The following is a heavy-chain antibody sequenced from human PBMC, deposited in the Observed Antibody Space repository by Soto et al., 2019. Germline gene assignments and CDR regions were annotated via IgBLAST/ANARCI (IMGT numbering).Heavy chain of an antibody. CDR2: IAYDGTIK. CDR1: GFTFSANA. CDR3: ARDKIKGAPDYLDS. V-gene: IGHV3-30-3*01. D-gene: IGHD1-26*01. Sequence: QEQLVESGGDVVQPGRSLTLSCAASGFTFSANAMHWVRQAPGKGLEWVAVIAYDGTIKIYRDTVKGRFTTSRDDSKRPLYLQMNSLRPEDTAVYYCARDKIKGAPDYLDSWGQGTLVTVSS. J-gene: IGHJ4*02.